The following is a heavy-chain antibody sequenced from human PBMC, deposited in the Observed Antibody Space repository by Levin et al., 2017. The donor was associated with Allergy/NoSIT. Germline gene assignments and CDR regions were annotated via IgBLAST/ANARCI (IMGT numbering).Heavy chain of an antibody. V-gene: IGHV4-31*03. CDR3: ARADYVANNGYFDL. D-gene: IGHD3-16*01. J-gene: IGHJ2*01. CDR1: GGSISSGGYY. Sequence: SQTLSLTCTVSGGSISSGGYYWSWIRQHPGKGLEWIGYIYYSGSTYYNPSLKSRVTISVDTSKNQFSLKLSSVTAADTAVYYCARADYVANNGYFDLWGRGTLVTVSS. CDR2: IYYSGST.